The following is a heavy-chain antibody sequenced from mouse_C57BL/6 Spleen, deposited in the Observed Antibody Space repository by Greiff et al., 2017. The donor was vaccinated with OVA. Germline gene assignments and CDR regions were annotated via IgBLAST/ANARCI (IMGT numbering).Heavy chain of an antibody. CDR3: ARGQTGNYAMDY. CDR1: GFTFSSYA. Sequence: EVKLVESGGGLVKPGGSLKLSCAASGFTFSSYAMSWVRQTPEKRLEWVATISDGGSYTYYPDNVKGRFTISRDNAKNNLYLQMSHLKSEDTAMYYCARGQTGNYAMDYWGQGTSVTVSS. J-gene: IGHJ4*01. CDR2: ISDGGSYT. V-gene: IGHV5-4*03. D-gene: IGHD4-1*01.